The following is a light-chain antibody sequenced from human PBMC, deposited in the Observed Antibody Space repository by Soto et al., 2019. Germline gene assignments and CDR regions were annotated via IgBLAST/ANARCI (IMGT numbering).Light chain of an antibody. Sequence: SYELTQPPSVSVSPGQTASITCSGDKLGNKYISWYQQKPGQSPVLVISQDTKRPSGIPERFSGSNSGNTATLTISGTQAVDEADYYCQASVSSTEVFGTGTKLTVL. V-gene: IGLV3-1*01. CDR1: KLGNKY. CDR2: QDT. CDR3: QASVSSTEV. J-gene: IGLJ1*01.